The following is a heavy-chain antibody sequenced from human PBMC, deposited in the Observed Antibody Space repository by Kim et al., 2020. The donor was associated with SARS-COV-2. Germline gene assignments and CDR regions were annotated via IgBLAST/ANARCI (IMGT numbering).Heavy chain of an antibody. V-gene: IGHV5-51*01. CDR2: IYPGDSDT. Sequence: GESLKISCKGSGYSFTSYWIGWVRQMPGKGLEWMGIIYPGDSDTRYSPSFQGQVTISADKSISTAYLQWSSLKASDTAMYYCARPVGSSGWYGGEFDYWGQGTLVTVSS. D-gene: IGHD6-19*01. J-gene: IGHJ4*02. CDR1: GYSFTSYW. CDR3: ARPVGSSGWYGGEFDY.